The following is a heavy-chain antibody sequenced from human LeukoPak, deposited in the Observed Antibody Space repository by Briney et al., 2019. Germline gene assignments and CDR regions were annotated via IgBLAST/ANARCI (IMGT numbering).Heavy chain of an antibody. V-gene: IGHV3-30-3*01. J-gene: IGHJ4*02. CDR2: ISYDGSAK. D-gene: IGHD3/OR15-3a*01. CDR3: ARERTGYYMAC. Sequence: GTSLRLSCAASGFTFSNYAMHWVRQAPGKGLEWVAFISYDGSAKYYADSVKGRFTISRDGSENTLYLQMDSLRTEDTAIYYCARERTGYYMACWGQGTLVTVSS. CDR1: GFTFSNYA.